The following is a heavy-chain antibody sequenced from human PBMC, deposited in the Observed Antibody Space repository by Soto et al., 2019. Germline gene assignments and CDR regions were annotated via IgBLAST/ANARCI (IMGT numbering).Heavy chain of an antibody. CDR3: ARWWSGSRQGFDP. V-gene: IGHV4-31*03. CDR2: IYYSGST. CDR1: GGSISSGDYY. J-gene: IGHJ5*02. D-gene: IGHD3-3*01. Sequence: QVQLQESGPGLVKPSQTLSLTCTVSGGSISSGDYYWSWIRQHPGKGLEWIGYIYYSGSTYYNPSLTRRVTLSVDTSKNQFSLKLSSVTAADTAVYYCARWWSGSRQGFDPWGQGTLVTVSS.